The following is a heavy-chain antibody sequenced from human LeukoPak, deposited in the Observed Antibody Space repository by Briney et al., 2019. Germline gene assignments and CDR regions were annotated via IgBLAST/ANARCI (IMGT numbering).Heavy chain of an antibody. CDR2: ISAYNGNT. D-gene: IGHD5-18*01. J-gene: IGHJ4*02. V-gene: IGHV1-18*01. CDR1: GYTFSSHG. CDR3: ARGSRGDSYGVLDY. Sequence: GASVKVSCKASGYTFSSHGINWVRQAPGQGLEWMGWISAYNGNTNYAQTLQGRVTMTRDTSMSTAHMELRSLRSDDTAVYYCARGSRGDSYGVLDYWGQGTLVTVSS.